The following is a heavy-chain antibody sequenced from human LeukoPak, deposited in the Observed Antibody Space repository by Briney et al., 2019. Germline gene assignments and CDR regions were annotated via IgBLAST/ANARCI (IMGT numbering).Heavy chain of an antibody. CDR1: GFTFSSYA. V-gene: IGHV3-23*01. Sequence: GGSLRLSCAASGFTFSSYAMSWVRQAPGKGLEWVSAISGSGGSTYYADSVKGRFTISRDNSKNTLYLQMNSLRAEDTAVYYCAKDAIMMTQYYYGMDVWGQGTTVTVSS. J-gene: IGHJ6*02. CDR3: AKDAIMMTQYYYGMDV. D-gene: IGHD3-16*01. CDR2: ISGSGGST.